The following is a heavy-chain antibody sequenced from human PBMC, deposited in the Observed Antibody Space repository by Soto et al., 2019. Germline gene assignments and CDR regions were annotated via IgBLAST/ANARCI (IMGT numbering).Heavy chain of an antibody. Sequence: GGSLRLSCAASGFIFSSYAMSWVRQAPGKGLEWVSAMSGSGDSTYYADSVKGRFTISRDNSKNMLYLQMNSLRTEDTALYYCAKVRSTVVVAAANYWGQGTLVTVSS. D-gene: IGHD2-15*01. V-gene: IGHV3-23*01. J-gene: IGHJ4*02. CDR1: GFIFSSYA. CDR2: MSGSGDST. CDR3: AKVRSTVVVAAANY.